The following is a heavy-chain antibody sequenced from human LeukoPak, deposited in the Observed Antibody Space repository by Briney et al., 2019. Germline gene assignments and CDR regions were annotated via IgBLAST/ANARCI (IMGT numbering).Heavy chain of an antibody. J-gene: IGHJ4*02. Sequence: GGSLRLSCVASGFTFGSYWMPWVRQAPGKGLEWVANIQPDGSKGLYVDSVKGRFIISRDNAKKSLYLQMNSLRAEDTAVYYCTRDPLYGALDSWGQGNLVTVSS. CDR2: IQPDGSKG. V-gene: IGHV3-7*01. CDR1: GFTFGSYW. D-gene: IGHD4-17*01. CDR3: TRDPLYGALDS.